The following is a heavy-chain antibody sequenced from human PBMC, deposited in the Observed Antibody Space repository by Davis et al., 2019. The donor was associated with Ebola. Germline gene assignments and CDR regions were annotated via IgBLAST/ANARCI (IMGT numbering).Heavy chain of an antibody. CDR3: ASGGAYCGGDCYSEHWYFDL. Sequence: PGGSLRLSCAASGFTFSSYSMNWVRQAPGKGLEWVSSISSSSSYIYYADSVKGRFTISRDNAKNSLYLQMNSLRAEDTAVYYCASGGAYCGGDCYSEHWYFDLWGRGTLVTVSS. CDR2: ISSSSSYI. V-gene: IGHV3-21*01. J-gene: IGHJ2*01. D-gene: IGHD2-21*02. CDR1: GFTFSSYS.